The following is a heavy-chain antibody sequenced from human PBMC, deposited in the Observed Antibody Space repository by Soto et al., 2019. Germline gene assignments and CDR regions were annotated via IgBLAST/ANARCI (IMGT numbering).Heavy chain of an antibody. Sequence: PGGSLRLSCATSGLTFRRYGMHCVRQAPGKWLEWLAVISYDGSNKYYADSVKGRFTISRDNSKNTLYLQMNSLRAEDTAVYYCAKGTDCSSTSCYLYYYYYGMDVWGQATTLTVSS. J-gene: IGHJ6*02. D-gene: IGHD2-2*01. CDR1: GLTFRRYG. CDR2: ISYDGSNK. CDR3: AKGTDCSSTSCYLYYYYYGMDV. V-gene: IGHV3-30*18.